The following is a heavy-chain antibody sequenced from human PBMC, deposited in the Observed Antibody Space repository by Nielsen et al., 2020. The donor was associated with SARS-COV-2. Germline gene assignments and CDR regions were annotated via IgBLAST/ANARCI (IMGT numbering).Heavy chain of an antibody. CDR1: GYSFSSIS. Sequence: ASVKVSCKASGYSFSSISINWVRQAPGQGLEWMGWISTRTGNPTYAQGFTGRFVLSLDTSVSTAYLEITSLRGEDTAVYYCATEPAVAGQGRLDYWGQGSLVNVST. D-gene: IGHD6-19*01. J-gene: IGHJ4*02. V-gene: IGHV7-4-1*02. CDR2: ISTRTGNP. CDR3: ATEPAVAGQGRLDY.